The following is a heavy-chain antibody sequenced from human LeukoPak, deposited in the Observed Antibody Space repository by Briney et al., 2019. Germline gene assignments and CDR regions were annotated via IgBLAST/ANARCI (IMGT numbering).Heavy chain of an antibody. D-gene: IGHD3-3*01. J-gene: IGHJ4*02. Sequence: SETLSLTCAVSGYSISSGYYWGWIRQPPGKGLEWIGSIYHSGSTYYNPSLKSRVTISVDTSKNQFSLKLSSVTAADTAVYYCARHITIFGVVIPFFDYWGQGTLFTVSS. CDR1: GYSISSGYY. CDR3: ARHITIFGVVIPFFDY. CDR2: IYHSGST. V-gene: IGHV4-38-2*01.